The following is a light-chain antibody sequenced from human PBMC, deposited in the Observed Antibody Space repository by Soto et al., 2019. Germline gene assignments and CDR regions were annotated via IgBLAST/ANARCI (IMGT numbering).Light chain of an antibody. Sequence: DIVMTQSPDSLAVSLGERATINCKSSQSVLYNSNNKNYFAWYQQRPGQPPKLLIHWASTRESGVPDRFRGSGSGTDFSLTINLPQAGDVAVYYCQQYYSTPRTFGQGTKLEVK. V-gene: IGKV4-1*01. CDR3: QQYYSTPRT. CDR2: WAS. CDR1: QSVLYNSNNKNY. J-gene: IGKJ2*02.